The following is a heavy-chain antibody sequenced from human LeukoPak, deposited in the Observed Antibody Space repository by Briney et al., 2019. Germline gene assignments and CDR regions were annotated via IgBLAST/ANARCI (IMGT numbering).Heavy chain of an antibody. J-gene: IGHJ4*02. D-gene: IGHD3-10*01. V-gene: IGHV1-2*06. Sequence: ASVKVSCKASGSTFIGYYTHWVRQAPGQGLEWMGRINPDSGDTNYAQRFHGRVTMTRDTSNSTAYMELSRLRSDDTAVYYCARSLLGWELEDYWGQGTLVTVSS. CDR1: GSTFIGYY. CDR3: ARSLLGWELEDY. CDR2: INPDSGDT.